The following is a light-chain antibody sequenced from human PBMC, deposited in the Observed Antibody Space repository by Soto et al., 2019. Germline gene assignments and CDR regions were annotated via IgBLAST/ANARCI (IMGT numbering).Light chain of an antibody. J-gene: IGKJ3*01. CDR2: AAS. Sequence: DIQMTQSPSSLSASVGDRVAITCRASQTISSYLNWYQQKPGKATIILIYAASTLKSGVPARFSGSESGTDCTTTISSVQPEDSTKYCCSQSDSIPFSFGPGTKVDIK. CDR1: QTISSY. V-gene: IGKV1-39*01. CDR3: SQSDSIPFS.